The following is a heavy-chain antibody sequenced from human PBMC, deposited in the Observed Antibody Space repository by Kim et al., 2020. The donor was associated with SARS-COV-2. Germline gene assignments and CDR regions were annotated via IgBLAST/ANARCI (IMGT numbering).Heavy chain of an antibody. CDR2: ISSSSSTI. CDR3: ARSPDYYDSSGYYYVYFQH. J-gene: IGHJ1*01. Sequence: GGSLRLSCAASGFTLSSYSMNWVRQAPGKGLEWVSYISSSSSTIYYADSVKGRFTISRDNAKNSLYLQMNSLRDEDTAVYYCARSPDYYDSSGYYYVYFQHWGQGTLVTVSS. CDR1: GFTLSSYS. V-gene: IGHV3-48*02. D-gene: IGHD3-22*01.